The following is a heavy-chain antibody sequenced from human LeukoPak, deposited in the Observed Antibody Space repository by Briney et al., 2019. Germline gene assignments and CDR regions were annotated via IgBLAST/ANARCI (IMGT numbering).Heavy chain of an antibody. J-gene: IGHJ5*02. D-gene: IGHD2/OR15-2a*01. CDR3: ARDSRHHRFLYWDWFDP. CDR1: GFTFSRYG. Sequence: GGSLRLSCGTSGFTFSRYGMHWVRQAPGKGLEWVAFIRYDGSNRYYADSVKGRFTISRDNSKNTLYLQIHSLRAEDTAVYYCARDSRHHRFLYWDWFDPWGQGTLVTVSS. CDR2: IRYDGSNR. V-gene: IGHV3-30*02.